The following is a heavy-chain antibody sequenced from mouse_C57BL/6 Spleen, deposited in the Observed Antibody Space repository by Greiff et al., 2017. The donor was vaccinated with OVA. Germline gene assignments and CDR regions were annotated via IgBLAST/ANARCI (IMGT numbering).Heavy chain of an antibody. Sequence: QVHVKQPGAELVRPGSSVKLSCKASGYTFTSYWMHWVKQRPIQGLEWIGNIDPSDSETHYNQKFKDKATLTVDKSSSTAYMQLSSLTSEDSAVYYCARRGYGSIFDYWGQGTTLTVSS. CDR3: ARRGYGSIFDY. CDR1: GYTFTSYW. D-gene: IGHD1-1*01. V-gene: IGHV1-52*01. J-gene: IGHJ2*01. CDR2: IDPSDSET.